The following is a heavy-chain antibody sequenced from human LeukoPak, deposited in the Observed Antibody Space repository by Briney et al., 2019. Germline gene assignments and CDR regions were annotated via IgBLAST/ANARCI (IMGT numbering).Heavy chain of an antibody. Sequence: PGGSLRLSCAASGFTFSHYGMHWVRQAPGKGLEWVTLISYDGSNKKYADSVNGRFTISRDNSKNTLYLQMNSLRGEDTAVYYCAKDRSGSYDHFDYWGQGTRVTVSS. J-gene: IGHJ4*02. CDR2: ISYDGSNK. CDR3: AKDRSGSYDHFDY. CDR1: GFTFSHYG. D-gene: IGHD1-26*01. V-gene: IGHV3-30*18.